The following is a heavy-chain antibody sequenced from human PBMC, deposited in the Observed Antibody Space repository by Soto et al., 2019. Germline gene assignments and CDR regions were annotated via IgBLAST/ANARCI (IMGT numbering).Heavy chain of an antibody. CDR2: ISSSSSYI. J-gene: IGHJ6*02. Sequence: EVQLVESGGGLVKPGGSLRLSCAASGFTFSSYSMNWVRQAPGKGLEWVSSISSSSSYIYYSDSVKGRFTISRDNANNSLYLQMNSLRAEDTAVYYCARDLIVGATPGGMDVWGQGTTVTVSS. CDR3: ARDLIVGATPGGMDV. CDR1: GFTFSSYS. V-gene: IGHV3-21*01. D-gene: IGHD1-26*01.